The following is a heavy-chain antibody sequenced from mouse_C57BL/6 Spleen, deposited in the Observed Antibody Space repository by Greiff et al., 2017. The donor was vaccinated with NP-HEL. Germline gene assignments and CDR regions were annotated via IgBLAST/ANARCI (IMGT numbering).Heavy chain of an antibody. D-gene: IGHD1-1*01. V-gene: IGHV1-55*01. CDR3: ARRDYYGSLYYAMDY. CDR1: GYTFTSYW. Sequence: VQRVESGAELVKPGASVKMSCKASGYTFTSYWITWVKQRPGQGLEWIGDIYPGSGSTNYNEKFKSKATLTVDTSSSTAYMQLSSLTSEDSAVYYCARRDYYGSLYYAMDYWGQGTSVTVSS. J-gene: IGHJ4*01. CDR2: IYPGSGST.